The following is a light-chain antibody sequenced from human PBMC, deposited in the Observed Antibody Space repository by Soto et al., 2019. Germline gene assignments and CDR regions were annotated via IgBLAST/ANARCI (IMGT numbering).Light chain of an antibody. V-gene: IGLV2-8*01. Sequence: QSALTQPPSASGSPGQSVTISCTETSSDVGGYNYVSWYQQHPAKAPKLMIYEVSQRPSGVPDRFSGPKSGNTASLTVSGRQAEDEDDYYCSSYAATNNIVVFGGGTKLTVL. CDR3: SSYAATNNIVV. CDR1: SSDVGGYNY. J-gene: IGLJ2*01. CDR2: EVS.